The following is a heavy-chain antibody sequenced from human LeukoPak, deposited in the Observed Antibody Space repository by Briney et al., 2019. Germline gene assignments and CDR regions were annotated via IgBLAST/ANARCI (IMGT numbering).Heavy chain of an antibody. Sequence: PSETLSLTCAVYGGSFSGYYWSWIRQPPGKGLEWVAVISYDGSNKYYADSVKGRFTISRDNSKNTLYLQMNSLRAEDTAVYYCARKSYATWFGELLYIDYWGQGTLVTVSS. D-gene: IGHD3-10*01. CDR2: ISYDGSNK. CDR1: GGSFSGYY. CDR3: ARKSYATWFGELLYIDY. V-gene: IGHV3-30*03. J-gene: IGHJ4*02.